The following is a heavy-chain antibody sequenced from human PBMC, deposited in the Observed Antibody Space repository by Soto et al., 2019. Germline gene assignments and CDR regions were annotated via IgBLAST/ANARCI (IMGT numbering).Heavy chain of an antibody. CDR3: ATSMVGDAFDI. CDR1: GGSISSGGYY. V-gene: IGHV4-31*03. Sequence: SETLSLTCTVSGGSISSGGYYWSWIRQHPGKGLEWIGYIYYSGSTYYNPSLKSRVTISVDTSKNQFSLKLSSVTAADTAVYYCATSMVGDAFDIWGQGTMVPVSS. J-gene: IGHJ3*02. D-gene: IGHD1-26*01. CDR2: IYYSGST.